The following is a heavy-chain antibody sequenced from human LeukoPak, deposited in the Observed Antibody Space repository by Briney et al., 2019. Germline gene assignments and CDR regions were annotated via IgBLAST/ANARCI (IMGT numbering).Heavy chain of an antibody. J-gene: IGHJ4*02. V-gene: IGHV3-21*01. Sequence: PGGSLRLSCAASGFTFSSYSMNWVRQAPGKGLEWVSSISSSSSYIYYADSVKGRFTISRDNAKNSLYLQMNSLRAEDTAVYYCAREEYCSGGSCYSSDYWGQGTLVTVSS. CDR1: GFTFSSYS. CDR2: ISSSSSYI. D-gene: IGHD2-15*01. CDR3: AREEYCSGGSCYSSDY.